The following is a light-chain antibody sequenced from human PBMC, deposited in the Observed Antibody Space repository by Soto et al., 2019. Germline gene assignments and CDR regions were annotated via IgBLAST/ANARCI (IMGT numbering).Light chain of an antibody. J-gene: IGLJ2*01. CDR1: SSDIGGYNY. CDR3: SSYTTSSTVV. V-gene: IGLV2-14*01. Sequence: QSALTQPASVSGSPGQSITISCTGTSSDIGGYNYVSWYQQHPGKAPKVMIYDVSDRPSGVSNRFSGSKSDNTASLTISGLQAEHEADYYCSSYTTSSTVVFGGGTKLTVL. CDR2: DVS.